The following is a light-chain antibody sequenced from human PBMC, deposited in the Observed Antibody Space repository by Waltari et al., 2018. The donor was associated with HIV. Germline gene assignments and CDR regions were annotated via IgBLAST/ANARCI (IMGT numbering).Light chain of an antibody. Sequence: SALTQPASVSGSPRQSITISCTGTSSDVGGYNYVSWYQQHPGKAPKLMIYDVSNRPSGLSDRFSGSKSGNTASLTISGLQAEDEADYYCSSYTSSSTPYVFGTGTKVTVL. V-gene: IGLV2-14*03. CDR1: SSDVGGYNY. CDR3: SSYTSSSTPYV. J-gene: IGLJ1*01. CDR2: DVS.